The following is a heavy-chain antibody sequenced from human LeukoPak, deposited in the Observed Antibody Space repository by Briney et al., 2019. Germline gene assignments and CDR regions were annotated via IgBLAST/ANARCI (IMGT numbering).Heavy chain of an antibody. J-gene: IGHJ6*02. CDR2: IVVGSGNT. V-gene: IGHV1-58*01. Sequence: SVKVSCKASGFTFPSSGVQWVRQARGQRLEWIGWIVVGSGNTNYAQKFQERVTITRDMSTSTAYMELSSLRSEDTAVYYCAAVGWKYSSSPLPMDVWGQGTTVTVSS. CDR1: GFTFPSSG. D-gene: IGHD6-6*01. CDR3: AAVGWKYSSSPLPMDV.